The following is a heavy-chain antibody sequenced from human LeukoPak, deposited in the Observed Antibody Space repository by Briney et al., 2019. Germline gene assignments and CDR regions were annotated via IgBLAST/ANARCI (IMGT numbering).Heavy chain of an antibody. CDR3: ARARGLGIAARSYYYYYMDV. CDR2: ISSSSSYI. CDR1: GFTFSSYS. V-gene: IGHV3-21*01. D-gene: IGHD6-6*01. Sequence: GGSLRLSCAASGFTFSSYSMNWVRQAPGKGLEWVSSISSSSSYIYYADSVKGRFTISRDNAKNSLYLQMNSLRAEDTAVYYCARARGLGIAARSYYYYYMDVWGKGTTVTVSS. J-gene: IGHJ6*03.